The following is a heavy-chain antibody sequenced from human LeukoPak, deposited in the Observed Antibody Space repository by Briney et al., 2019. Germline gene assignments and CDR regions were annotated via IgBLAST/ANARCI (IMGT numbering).Heavy chain of an antibody. V-gene: IGHV4-4*07. CDR1: GGSINSYY. Sequence: SETLSLTCTVSGGSINSYYWGWIRQPAGRGLEWIGRIYTTGTASYNPSLKSRVTISVDTSKNQFYLKLTSVTAADTAMYYCARAGYTISYYSLDYWGQGSLVTVSS. J-gene: IGHJ4*02. CDR2: IYTTGTA. D-gene: IGHD1-26*01. CDR3: ARAGYTISYYSLDY.